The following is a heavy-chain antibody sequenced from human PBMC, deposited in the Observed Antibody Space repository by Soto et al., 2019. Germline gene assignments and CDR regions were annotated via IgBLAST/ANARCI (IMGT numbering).Heavy chain of an antibody. CDR2: MNPGSGKT. Sequence: QVQLVQSGAEVKEPGASVRVSCKASGYTFINFDISWVRQAAGQGLEWLGWMNPGSGKTGYASKFQGRVAMTRDASTGTSDLELSSLTSYDTAVYYCARMASAGTLNWFDPWGQGTLVTVSS. V-gene: IGHV1-8*02. CDR3: ARMASAGTLNWFDP. CDR1: GYTFINFD. D-gene: IGHD6-13*01. J-gene: IGHJ5*02.